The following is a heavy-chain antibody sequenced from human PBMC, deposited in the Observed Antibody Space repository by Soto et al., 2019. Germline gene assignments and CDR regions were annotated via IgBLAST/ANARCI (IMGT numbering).Heavy chain of an antibody. CDR3: ARDDRASWQFDY. Sequence: PSETLSLTCTASGGSINSHYWSWIRQPPGKGLEWVGDIYHSTGYPTYNPSLKSRVTISIDTSKNQFSLKLNSVTAADTAVYYCARDDRASWQFDYWSQGTVVTVSS. V-gene: IGHV4-59*11. J-gene: IGHJ4*02. D-gene: IGHD2-2*01. CDR1: GGSINSHY. CDR2: IYHSTGYP.